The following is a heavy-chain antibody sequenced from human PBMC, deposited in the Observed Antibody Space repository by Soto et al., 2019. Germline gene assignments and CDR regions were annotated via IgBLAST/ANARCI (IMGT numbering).Heavy chain of an antibody. CDR3: AKGHYNWNLPGWFDP. V-gene: IGHV3-23*01. CDR2: VSSSGDRT. J-gene: IGHJ5*02. Sequence: GGSLRLSCAASGFTFTSNAMSWVRQGPGKGLEWVSGVSSSGDRTYYTDSVKGRFTIARDNSKNTLYLQMDSLRAEDTATYYCAKGHYNWNLPGWFDPWGQGTLVTVSS. D-gene: IGHD1-20*01. CDR1: GFTFTSNA.